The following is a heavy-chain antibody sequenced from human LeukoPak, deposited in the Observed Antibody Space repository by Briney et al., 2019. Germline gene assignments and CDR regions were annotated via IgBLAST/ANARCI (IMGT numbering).Heavy chain of an antibody. V-gene: IGHV1-69*13. J-gene: IGHJ6*03. Sequence: SVKVSCKASGGTFSSYAINWVRQAPGQGLEWMGGIIPIFGTANYAQKFQGRVTISADESTSTAYMELSSLRSDDTAVYYCARDNKTSYSYFMDIWGKGTTVTVSS. CDR1: GGTFSSYA. CDR3: ARDNKTSYSYFMDI. D-gene: IGHD2/OR15-2a*01. CDR2: IIPIFGTA.